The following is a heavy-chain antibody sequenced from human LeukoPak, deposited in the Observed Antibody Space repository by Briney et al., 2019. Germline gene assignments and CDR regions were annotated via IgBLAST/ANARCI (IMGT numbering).Heavy chain of an antibody. CDR1: GFTFGSYD. V-gene: IGHV3-21*01. Sequence: GGSLRLSCAASGFTFGSYDLSWVRQAPGKGLEWVSSISSSSSYIYYADSVKGRFTISRDNAKNSLYLQMNSLRAEDTAVYYCAREGSSGGMDVWGQGTTVTVSS. CDR3: AREGSSGGMDV. CDR2: ISSSSSYI. J-gene: IGHJ6*02. D-gene: IGHD1-26*01.